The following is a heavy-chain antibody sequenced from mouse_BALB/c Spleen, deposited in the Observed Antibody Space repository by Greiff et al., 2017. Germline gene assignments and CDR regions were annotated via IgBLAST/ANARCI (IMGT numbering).Heavy chain of an antibody. CDR2: ISYSGST. CDR3: AREVYYYGSSYWYFDV. Sequence: EVQLQQSGPGLVKPSQSLSLTCTVTGYSITSDYAWNWIRQFPGNKLEWMGYISYSGSTSYNPSLKSRISITRDTSKNQFFLQLNSVTTEDTATYYCAREVYYYGSSYWYFDVWGAGTTVTVSS. D-gene: IGHD1-1*01. J-gene: IGHJ1*01. CDR1: GYSITSDYA. V-gene: IGHV3-2*02.